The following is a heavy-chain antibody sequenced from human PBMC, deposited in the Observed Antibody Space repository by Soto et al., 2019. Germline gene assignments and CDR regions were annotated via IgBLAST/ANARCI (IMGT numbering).Heavy chain of an antibody. Sequence: ESGGGLVKPGGSLRLSCAASGFTFSDYYMSWIGQAPGKGLEWVSYISSSDNIIYYADSVKGRFTISRHNAKNSLYLQMNSLRAEDTAVYYCARDRGYYDSSGYFDYWGQGTLVTVSS. D-gene: IGHD3-22*01. V-gene: IGHV3-11*01. CDR1: GFTFSDYY. CDR3: ARDRGYYDSSGYFDY. J-gene: IGHJ4*02. CDR2: ISSSDNII.